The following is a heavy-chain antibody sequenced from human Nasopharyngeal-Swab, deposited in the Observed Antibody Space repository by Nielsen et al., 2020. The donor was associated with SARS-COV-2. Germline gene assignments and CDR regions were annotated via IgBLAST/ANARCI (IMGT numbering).Heavy chain of an antibody. CDR3: ARAYSSGWAEGPNWFDP. CDR2: IIPIFGTA. CDR1: GGTFSSYS. Sequence: SVQVSCKASGGTFSSYSISWVRQAPGQGLEWMGGIIPIFGTANYAQKFQGRVTITADESTSIAYMELSSLRSEETAVYYCARAYSSGWAEGPNWFDPWGQGTLVTVSS. J-gene: IGHJ5*02. D-gene: IGHD6-19*01. V-gene: IGHV1-69*13.